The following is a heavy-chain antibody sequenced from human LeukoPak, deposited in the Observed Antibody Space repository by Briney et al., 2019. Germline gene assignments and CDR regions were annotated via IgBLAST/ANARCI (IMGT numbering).Heavy chain of an antibody. V-gene: IGHV1-2*02. CDR1: GYTFTGYY. Sequence: ASVKVSCKASGYTFTGYYMHWVRQAPGQGLEWMGWINPNSGGTNYAQKFQGRVTMTRDTSISTAYMELSRLRSDDTAVYYCARSPRSGSNWFDPWGQGTLVTVSS. CDR3: ARSPRSGSNWFDP. J-gene: IGHJ5*02. CDR2: INPNSGGT. D-gene: IGHD6-19*01.